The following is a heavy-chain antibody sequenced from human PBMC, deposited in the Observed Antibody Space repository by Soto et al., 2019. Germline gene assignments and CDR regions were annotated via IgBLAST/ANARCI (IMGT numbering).Heavy chain of an antibody. J-gene: IGHJ4*02. CDR3: ATLSISPFDY. CDR1: GYSFTSHW. CDR2: IYPGDSDI. D-gene: IGHD3-3*02. V-gene: IGHV5-51*01. Sequence: PGESLKISCKASGYSFTSHWIGWVRQMPGKGLEWMGIIYPGDSDIRYSPSFQGQVTISADKPLNTAYLQWSSLIASDFSIYYCATLSISPFDYWGQGTSVTVSS.